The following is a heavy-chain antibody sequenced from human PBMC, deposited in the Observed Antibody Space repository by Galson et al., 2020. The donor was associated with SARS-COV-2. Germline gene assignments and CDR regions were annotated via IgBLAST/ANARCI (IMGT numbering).Heavy chain of an antibody. CDR3: RRPGAYSGRWAC. V-gene: IGHV1-69*13. CDR2: VIPMFGTT. D-gene: IGHD1-26*01. CDR1: GGNFRNYP. Sequence: SVQVSCKASGGNFRNYPINWVRQAPGQGLEWMGGVIPMFGTTNYTQKLQARVTINADESTSRAYMESSSLTSDDTAMYYCRRPGAYSGRWACWGQGTLITVSS. J-gene: IGHJ4*02.